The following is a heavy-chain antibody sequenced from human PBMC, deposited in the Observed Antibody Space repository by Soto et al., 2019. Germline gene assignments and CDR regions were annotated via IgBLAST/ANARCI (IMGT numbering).Heavy chain of an antibody. CDR2: IYYSGST. CDR1: GGSISSGGYY. CDR3: AGGYSSGRNWFDP. D-gene: IGHD6-19*01. J-gene: IGHJ5*02. V-gene: IGHV4-31*03. Sequence: ASETLSLTCTVSGGSISSGGYYWSWIRQHPGKGLEWIGYIYYSGSTYYNPSLKSRVTISVDTSKNQFSLKLSSVTAADTAVYYCAGGYSSGRNWFDPWGQGTLVTVS.